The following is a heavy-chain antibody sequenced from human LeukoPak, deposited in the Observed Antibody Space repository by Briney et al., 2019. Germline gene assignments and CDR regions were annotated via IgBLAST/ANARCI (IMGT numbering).Heavy chain of an antibody. D-gene: IGHD6-13*01. Sequence: GGSLRLSCAASGFIFSTYAMNWVRRAPGKGLEWVLAFSGSGGSTYYGDSVKGRFTISRDNYKNTLYLQMDSLRAEDTAVYYCAKGTDAAAGTYSWFDPWGQGTLVTVSS. CDR3: AKGTDAAAGTYSWFDP. J-gene: IGHJ5*02. CDR1: GFIFSTYA. V-gene: IGHV3-23*01. CDR2: FSGSGGST.